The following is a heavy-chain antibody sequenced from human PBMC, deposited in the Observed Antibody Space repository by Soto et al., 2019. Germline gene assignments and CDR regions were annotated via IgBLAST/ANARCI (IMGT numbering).Heavy chain of an antibody. CDR3: AKHRGGATMVRGVMVYMDV. D-gene: IGHD3-10*01. J-gene: IGHJ6*04. CDR2: INSDGSST. V-gene: IGHV3-74*01. Sequence: EVQLVESGGGLVQPGGSLRLSCAASGFTFSSYWMHWVRQAPGKGLVWVSRINSDGSSTSYADSVKGRFTISRDNAKNTRYLQKNSLRAEDTAVYYCAKHRGGATMVRGVMVYMDVWDKGTTVTVSS. CDR1: GFTFSSYW.